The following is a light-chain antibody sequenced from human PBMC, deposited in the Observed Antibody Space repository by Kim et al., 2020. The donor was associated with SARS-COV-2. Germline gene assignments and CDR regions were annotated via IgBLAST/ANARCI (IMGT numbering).Light chain of an antibody. V-gene: IGKV3-15*01. CDR1: QSISNY. CDR2: GAS. J-gene: IGKJ2*01. CDR3: QQYSDLPPGDT. Sequence: EIVMTQSPATLSVSPGERATLSCRASQSISNYLAWYQHKPGQAPRLLIYGASTRASGVPARFSGSGSGTEFTLTITSLQSEDFAVYYCQQYSDLPPGDTFGQGTKLEF.